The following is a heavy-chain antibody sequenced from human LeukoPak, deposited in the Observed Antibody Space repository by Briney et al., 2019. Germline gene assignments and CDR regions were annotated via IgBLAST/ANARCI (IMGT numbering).Heavy chain of an antibody. CDR2: ISSSSSYI. V-gene: IGHV3-21*01. D-gene: IGHD1-20*01. J-gene: IGHJ6*02. CDR1: GFTFSSYS. Sequence: GGSLRLSCAASGFTFSSYSMNWVRQAPGKGLEWVSSISSSSSYIYYADSVKGRFTISRDNAKNSLYLQMNSLRAEDTAVYYRASQRSSWNDVYYYYGMDVWGQGTTVTVSS. CDR3: ASQRSSWNDVYYYYGMDV.